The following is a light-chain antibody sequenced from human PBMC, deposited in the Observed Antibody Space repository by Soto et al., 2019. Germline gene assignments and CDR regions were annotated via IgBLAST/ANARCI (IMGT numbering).Light chain of an antibody. Sequence: HSDLTHAASVYAAPRRKVTITKSGNSSNIENNYVSWYQQLPGTAPKLLIYEDNKRPSGIPDRFSGSKSGTSATLGITGLQTGDEADYYCGTWDSSLTAYVFGSGTKVTVL. CDR2: EDN. V-gene: IGLV1-51*02. CDR1: SSNIENNY. J-gene: IGLJ1*01. CDR3: GTWDSSLTAYV.